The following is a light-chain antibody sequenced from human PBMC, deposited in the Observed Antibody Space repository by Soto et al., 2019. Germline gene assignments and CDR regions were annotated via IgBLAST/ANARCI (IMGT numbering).Light chain of an antibody. CDR3: SSYAGSNKLV. Sequence: QSALTQPPSASGSPGQSVTISCTGTSSDVGGYSYVSWYQQHPGKAPKLMIYEVSKRPSGVPDRFSGSKSGNTASLTVSGLQAEDEADYYCSSYAGSNKLVFGGGTKVTVL. CDR1: SSDVGGYSY. J-gene: IGLJ2*01. V-gene: IGLV2-8*01. CDR2: EVS.